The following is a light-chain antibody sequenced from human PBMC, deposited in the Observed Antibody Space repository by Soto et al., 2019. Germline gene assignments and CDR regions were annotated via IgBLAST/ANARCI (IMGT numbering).Light chain of an antibody. CDR3: CSHETAPSV. CDR1: SGEVGNNNR. CDR2: EVK. J-gene: IGLJ1*01. Sequence: QAALTQAASVSGSPGQSITISCTGTSGEVGNNNRVSWYQQHQGKVPKVMIYEVKKRPSGVSHRFSGSTSGNTASLTISGLQAEDEADYSCCSHETAPSVF. V-gene: IGLV2-23*02.